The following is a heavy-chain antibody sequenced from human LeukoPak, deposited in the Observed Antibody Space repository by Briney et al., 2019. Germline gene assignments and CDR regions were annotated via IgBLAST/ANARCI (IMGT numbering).Heavy chain of an antibody. CDR2: INHSGKT. J-gene: IGHJ4*02. Sequence: SETLSLTCAVYGGSFNGYYWSWLRQPPGKGLEWIGEINHSGKTNYNLSLKSRVTISVDTSKNQFSLKINSVSAADSGLYYCARSDADGWDYWGQGALVTVSS. V-gene: IGHV4-34*01. CDR3: ARSDADGWDY. CDR1: GGSFNGYY. D-gene: IGHD4-17*01.